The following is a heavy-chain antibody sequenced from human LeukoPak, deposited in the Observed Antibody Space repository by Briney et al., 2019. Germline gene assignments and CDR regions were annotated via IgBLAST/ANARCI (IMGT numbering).Heavy chain of an antibody. Sequence: SETLSLTCTVSGGSISGSDYYWGWIRQPPGKGLEWIGIVYYSGVTYSNPSLKSRFAISVDTSKNQFSLTLSSVTAADTAVYYCARWVTTATTGAFDMWGQGTMLTVSS. V-gene: IGHV4-39*01. CDR2: VYYSGVT. CDR1: GGSISGSDYY. J-gene: IGHJ3*02. CDR3: ARWVTTATTGAFDM. D-gene: IGHD1-1*01.